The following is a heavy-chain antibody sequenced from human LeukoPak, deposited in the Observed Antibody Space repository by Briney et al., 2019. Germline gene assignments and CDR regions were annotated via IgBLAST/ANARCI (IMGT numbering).Heavy chain of an antibody. CDR3: AKWGDYDVLTGYYVPDY. D-gene: IGHD3-9*01. Sequence: TGGSLSLSCAASGFTFSNYAMSWVRKPPGKGLERVSAIRGCCGSTYYADSVKGRFTVSRDNSKSTLYLQMNSLRAEDTALYYCAKWGDYDVLTGYYVPDYWGQGTLVTVSS. CDR1: GFTFSNYA. CDR2: IRGCCGST. J-gene: IGHJ4*02. V-gene: IGHV3-23*01.